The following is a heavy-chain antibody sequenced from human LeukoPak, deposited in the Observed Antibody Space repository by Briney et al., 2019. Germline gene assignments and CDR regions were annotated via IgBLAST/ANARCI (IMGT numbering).Heavy chain of an antibody. CDR2: ISAYNGNT. CDR3: ARGFHRLYGSGSYYNPEFDY. V-gene: IGHV1-18*01. J-gene: IGHJ4*02. CDR1: GYTFTSYG. D-gene: IGHD3-10*01. Sequence: ASVKVSCKASGYTFTSYGISWVRQAPGQGLEWMGWISAYNGNTNYAQKFQGRVTITRNTSISTTYMELSSLRSEDTAVYYCARGFHRLYGSGSYYNPEFDYWGQGTLVTVSS.